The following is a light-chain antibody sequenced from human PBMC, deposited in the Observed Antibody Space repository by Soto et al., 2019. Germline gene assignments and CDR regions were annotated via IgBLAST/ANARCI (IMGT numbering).Light chain of an antibody. Sequence: QSVLTQPASVSGSPGQSITISCTGTSSDVGGYNYVSWYQQHPGKAPKFMIYDVSNRPSGVSNRFSGSKSGNTASLTISGLQAEDEADYYCTSYTSSSTSYVFGTGTKVTVL. CDR1: SSDVGGYNY. V-gene: IGLV2-14*01. CDR2: DVS. CDR3: TSYTSSSTSYV. J-gene: IGLJ1*01.